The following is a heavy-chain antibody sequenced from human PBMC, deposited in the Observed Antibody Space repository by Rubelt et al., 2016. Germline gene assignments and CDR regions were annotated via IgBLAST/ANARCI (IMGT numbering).Heavy chain of an antibody. CDR1: GGSFSGYY. Sequence: QLQLQESGPGLVKPSETLSLTCAVYGGSFSGYYWSWIRQPPGKGLEWIGEINHSGSTNYNPSLKSRVTISVDTSKNQFSLKLSSVTAADTGVYYCAGGELIVVAHDAFDSWGQGTMVTVSS. J-gene: IGHJ3*02. CDR3: AGGELIVVAHDAFDS. D-gene: IGHD3-22*01. CDR2: INHSGST. V-gene: IGHV4-34*01.